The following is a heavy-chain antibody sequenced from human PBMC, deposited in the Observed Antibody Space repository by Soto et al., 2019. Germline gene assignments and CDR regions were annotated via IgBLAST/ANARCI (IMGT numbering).Heavy chain of an antibody. Sequence: EVQLLESGGGLVQPGGSLRLSCAASGFTFSSYAMSWVRQAPGKGLEWVSAISGSGGSTYYADSVQGRFTISRDNSKNTLYLQMNSLRAEDTAVYYCAKQGYCTNGVCYNPYGMDVWGQGTTVSVSS. CDR1: GFTFSSYA. V-gene: IGHV3-23*01. D-gene: IGHD2-8*01. J-gene: IGHJ6*02. CDR2: ISGSGGST. CDR3: AKQGYCTNGVCYNPYGMDV.